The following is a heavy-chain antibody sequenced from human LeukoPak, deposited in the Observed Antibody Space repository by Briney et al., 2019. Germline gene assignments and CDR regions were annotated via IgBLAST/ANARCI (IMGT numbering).Heavy chain of an antibody. Sequence: GGSLRLSCAASGFTFSIYWMHWVRQAPGKGLVWVSHINNDGSSTTYADSVKGRFTISRDNAKNTLFLQMNSLRADDPAVYYCARGPVLQYFDWLFDYWGQGTLVTVSS. J-gene: IGHJ4*02. V-gene: IGHV3-74*01. CDR2: INNDGSST. CDR1: GFTFSIYW. D-gene: IGHD3-9*01. CDR3: ARGPVLQYFDWLFDY.